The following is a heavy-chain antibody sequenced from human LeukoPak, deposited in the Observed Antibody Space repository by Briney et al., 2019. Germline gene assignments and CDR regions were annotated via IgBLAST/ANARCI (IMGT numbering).Heavy chain of an antibody. CDR3: ASGDYDILTGYYPAFGY. J-gene: IGHJ4*02. CDR1: GYTFTGYY. V-gene: IGHV1-2*02. CDR2: INPNSGGT. D-gene: IGHD3-9*01. Sequence: ATVKVSCKASGYTFTGYYMHWVRQAPGQGLEWMGWINPNSGGTNYAQKFQGRVTMTRDTSISTAYMELSRLRSDDTAVYYCASGDYDILTGYYPAFGYWGQGTLVTVSS.